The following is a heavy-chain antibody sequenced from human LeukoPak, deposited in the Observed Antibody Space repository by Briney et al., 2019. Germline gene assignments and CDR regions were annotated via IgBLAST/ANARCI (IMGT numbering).Heavy chain of an antibody. J-gene: IGHJ1*01. D-gene: IGHD2-2*01. Sequence: PGRSLRLSCAASGFTFSSYAMHWVRQAPGKGLEWVAVISYDGSNKYYADSVKGRFTISRDNSKNTLYLQMNSLRAEDTAEYYCAKDYEVGGYCSSTSCSGAEYFQHWGQGTLVTVSS. CDR3: AKDYEVGGYCSSTSCSGAEYFQH. CDR2: ISYDGSNK. V-gene: IGHV3-30-3*01. CDR1: GFTFSSYA.